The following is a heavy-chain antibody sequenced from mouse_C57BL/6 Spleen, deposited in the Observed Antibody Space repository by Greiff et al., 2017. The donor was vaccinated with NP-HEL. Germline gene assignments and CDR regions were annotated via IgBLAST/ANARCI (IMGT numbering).Heavy chain of an antibody. CDR3: TTATVVAD. CDR2: IYPRSGNT. D-gene: IGHD1-1*01. J-gene: IGHJ2*01. CDR1: GYTFTSYG. Sequence: LVESGAELARPGASVKLSCKASGYTFTSYGISWVKQRTGQGLEWIGEIYPRSGNTYYNEKFKGKATLTADKSSSTAYLQLSSLTSEDTAVYYCTTATVVADWGQGTTLTVSS. V-gene: IGHV1-81*01.